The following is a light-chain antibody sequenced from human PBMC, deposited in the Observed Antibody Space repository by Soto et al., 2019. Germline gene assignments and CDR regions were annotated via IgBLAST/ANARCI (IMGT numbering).Light chain of an antibody. CDR1: SSDVGSYNL. Sequence: QSALSPPASVSGSRGQSITITCTGTSSDVGSYNLVSWYQQHPGKAPKLMIYEVSKRPSGVSNRFSGSKSGNTASLTISGLQAEDEADYYCCSYAGSSTAVFGGGTKLTVL. V-gene: IGLV2-23*02. CDR3: CSYAGSSTAV. CDR2: EVS. J-gene: IGLJ2*01.